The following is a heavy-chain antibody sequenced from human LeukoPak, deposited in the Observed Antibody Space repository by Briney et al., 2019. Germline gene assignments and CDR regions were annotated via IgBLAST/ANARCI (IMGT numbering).Heavy chain of an antibody. J-gene: IGHJ1*01. CDR3: ARVSGPGMNEYFHL. Sequence: GGSLRLSCAASGFTFSEAWMHWVRQAPGKGLVWVSRISNDGITTRYADSVKGRFTISRDNAKNTLYLQMNSLRAEDTAVYYCARVSGPGMNEYFHLWGQGTLVTVSS. D-gene: IGHD3-10*01. V-gene: IGHV3-74*01. CDR2: ISNDGITT. CDR1: GFTFSEAW.